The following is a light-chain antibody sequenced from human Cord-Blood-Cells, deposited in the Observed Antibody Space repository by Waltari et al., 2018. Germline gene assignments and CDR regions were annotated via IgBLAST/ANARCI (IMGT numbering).Light chain of an antibody. CDR2: KDS. J-gene: IGLJ2*01. V-gene: IGLV3-25*03. CDR3: QSADSSGTYVV. Sequence: SYELPQPPSVSVYPGQTARIPCSGDAWPKQYAYCYKQKPGQAPVLVIYKDSERPSGIPERFSGSSSGTTVTLTISGVQAEDEADYYCQSADSSGTYVVFGGGTKLTVL. CDR1: AWPKQY.